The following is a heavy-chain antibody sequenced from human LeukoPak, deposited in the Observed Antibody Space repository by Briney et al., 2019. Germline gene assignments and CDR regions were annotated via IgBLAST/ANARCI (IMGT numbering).Heavy chain of an antibody. CDR2: ISSSSSYI. CDR3: ARVRNYDHYYMDV. Sequence: PGGSLRLSCAASGFTFSSYSMNWVRQAPGKGLEWVSSISSSSSYIYYADSVKGRFTISRDNAKNSLYLQTNSLRAEDTAVYYCARVRNYDHYYMDVWGKGTTVTVSS. J-gene: IGHJ6*03. V-gene: IGHV3-21*01. CDR1: GFTFSSYS.